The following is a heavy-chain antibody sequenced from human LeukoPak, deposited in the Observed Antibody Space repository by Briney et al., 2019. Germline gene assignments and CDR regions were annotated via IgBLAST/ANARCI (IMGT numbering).Heavy chain of an antibody. CDR3: ARARVLRYFDWLVFDP. CDR2: IYHSGST. CDR1: GGSISSSSYY. Sequence: PSETLSLTCTVSGGSISSSSYYWGWIRQPPGKGLEWIGYIYHSGSTYYNPSLKSRVTISVDRSKNQFSLKLSSVTAADTAVYYCARARVLRYFDWLVFDPWGQGTLVTVSS. D-gene: IGHD3-9*01. J-gene: IGHJ5*02. V-gene: IGHV4-30-2*01.